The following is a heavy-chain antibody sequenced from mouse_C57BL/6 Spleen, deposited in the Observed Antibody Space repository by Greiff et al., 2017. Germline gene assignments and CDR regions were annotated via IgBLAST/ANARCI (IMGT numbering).Heavy chain of an antibody. CDR3: TTTVVASHWYFDV. CDR1: GFNIKDDY. D-gene: IGHD1-1*01. Sequence: EVQLQQSGAELVRPGASVKLSCTASGFNIKDDYMHWVKQRPEQGLEWIGWLDPENGDTEYASKFQGKATITADTSSNTAYLQLSSLKSEDTAVYYCTTTVVASHWYFDVWGTGTTVTVSS. CDR2: LDPENGDT. V-gene: IGHV14-4*01. J-gene: IGHJ1*03.